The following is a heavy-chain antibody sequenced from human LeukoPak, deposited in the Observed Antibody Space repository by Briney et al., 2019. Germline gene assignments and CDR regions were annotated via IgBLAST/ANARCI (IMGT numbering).Heavy chain of an antibody. J-gene: IGHJ4*02. Sequence: PSETLSLTCTVSGGSVSSDNFYXXXXXQPPGXGXXWIXNXXXXXXXSXXPXLXXXXXXXVXTSKNHFSLTLTSVTAADTAVYYCAANGDFWGQGTLVTVSS. V-gene: IGHV4-61*03. CDR3: AANGDF. CDR1: GGSVSSDNFY. CDR2: XXXXXXX.